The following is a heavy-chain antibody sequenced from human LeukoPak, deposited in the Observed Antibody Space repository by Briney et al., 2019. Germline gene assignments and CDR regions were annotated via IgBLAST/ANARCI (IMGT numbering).Heavy chain of an antibody. V-gene: IGHV4-34*09. CDR3: ARIGEDAFDI. CDR1: GVSFSSYY. Sequence: PAETLSLTCAAYGVSFSSYYWSWIRQPPGKGLEWIAYINYSGNTYYNPSLKSRFIISADTSKNQFSLKLSSVTAADTAVYYCARIGEDAFDIWGQGTTVTVSS. CDR2: INYSGNT. D-gene: IGHD3-10*01. J-gene: IGHJ3*02.